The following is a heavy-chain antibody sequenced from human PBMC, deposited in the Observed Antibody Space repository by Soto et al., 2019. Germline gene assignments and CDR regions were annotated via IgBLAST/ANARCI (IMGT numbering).Heavy chain of an antibody. CDR2: ISGSGGST. CDR3: AKVRADYYDSSGPIDY. Sequence: EVQLLESGGGLVQPGGSLRLSCAASGFTFSSYVMSWVRQAPGKGLEWVSAISGSGGSTYYGDSVKGRFTISRDNSKNTLYLQMNSLRAEDTAVYYCAKVRADYYDSSGPIDYWGPGILVTVSS. CDR1: GFTFSSYV. J-gene: IGHJ4*02. D-gene: IGHD3-22*01. V-gene: IGHV3-23*01.